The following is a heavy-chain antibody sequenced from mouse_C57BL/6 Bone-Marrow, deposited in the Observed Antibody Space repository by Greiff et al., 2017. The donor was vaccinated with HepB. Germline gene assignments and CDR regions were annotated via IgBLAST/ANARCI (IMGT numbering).Heavy chain of an antibody. V-gene: IGHV1-81*01. J-gene: IGHJ2*01. CDR1: GYTFTSYG. D-gene: IGHD1-1*01. Sequence: VQGVESGAELARPGASVKLSCKASGYTFTSYGISWVKQRTGQGLEWIGEIYPRSGNTYYNEKFKGKATVTADKSSSTAYMELRSLTSEDSAVYFCARSITTVVADYWGQGTTLTVSS. CDR3: ARSITTVVADY. CDR2: IYPRSGNT.